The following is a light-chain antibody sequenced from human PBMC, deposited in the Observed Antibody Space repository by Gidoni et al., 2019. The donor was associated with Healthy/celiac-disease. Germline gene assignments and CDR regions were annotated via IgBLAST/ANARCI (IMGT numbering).Light chain of an antibody. CDR2: QDS. J-gene: IGLJ2*01. Sequence: YELTQPPSVSVSPGQTASITCSGDKLGDKYACWYQQKPGQSPVLVIYQDSKRPSGIPERFSGSNSGNTATLTISGTQAMDEADYYCQAWDSSTVVFGGGTKLTVL. CDR1: KLGDKY. V-gene: IGLV3-1*01. CDR3: QAWDSSTVV.